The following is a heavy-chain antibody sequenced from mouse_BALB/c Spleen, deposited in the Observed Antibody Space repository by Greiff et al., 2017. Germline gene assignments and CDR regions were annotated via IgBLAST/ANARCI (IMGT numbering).Heavy chain of an antibody. V-gene: IGHV5-6-5*01. CDR1: GFTFSSYA. CDR2: ISSGGST. Sequence: EVMLVESGGGLVKPGGSLKLSCAASGFTFSSYAMSWVRQTPEKRLEWVAFISSGGSTYYPDSVKGRFTLSRDNARNILYLQMSSLRSEDTARYCCARGPPLHGYFDVWGAGTTVTVSS. D-gene: IGHD2-12*01. J-gene: IGHJ1*01. CDR3: ARGPPLHGYFDV.